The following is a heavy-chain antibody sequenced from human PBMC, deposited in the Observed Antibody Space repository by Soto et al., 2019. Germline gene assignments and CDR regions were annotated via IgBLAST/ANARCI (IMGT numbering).Heavy chain of an antibody. D-gene: IGHD3-10*01. V-gene: IGHV4-38-2*02. Sequence: SESLLGTYAFSCYAIISGYSWGWIWQLPGTGLEWIGSIYHSGRTYYNPSLKSRVTISVDTSKNQFSLKLSSVTAADTAVYYCARDRGSGSTIPMDAWGQWTTVT. J-gene: IGHJ6*02. CDR1: CYAIISGYS. CDR2: IYHSGRT. CDR3: ARDRGSGSTIPMDA.